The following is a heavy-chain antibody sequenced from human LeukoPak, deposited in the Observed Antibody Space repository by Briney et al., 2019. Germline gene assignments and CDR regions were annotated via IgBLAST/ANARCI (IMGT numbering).Heavy chain of an antibody. J-gene: IGHJ4*02. V-gene: IGHV3-11*01. CDR1: GFNFSAYW. CDR2: ISSSSGTTI. Sequence: GGSLRLSCAASGFNFSAYWMHWVRQSPGKGLEWVSYISSSSGTTIYYADSVKGRFTISRDNAKNSLYLQMNSLRAKDTALYYCAKDWMYGSGSYYGPFDYWGQGTLVTVSS. CDR3: AKDWMYGSGSYYGPFDY. D-gene: IGHD3-10*01.